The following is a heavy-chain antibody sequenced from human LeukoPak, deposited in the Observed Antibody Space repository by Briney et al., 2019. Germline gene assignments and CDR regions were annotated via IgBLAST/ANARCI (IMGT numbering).Heavy chain of an antibody. CDR3: ARGLQENLAWLTAFSAFDI. J-gene: IGHJ3*02. V-gene: IGHV3-30*04. Sequence: GGSLRLSCAASGFTFSSYAIHWVRQAPGKGLEWVAVISFDGTDAFYADSVKGRFTISRDNSKNTLYLQMNSLRSDDTAMYYCARGLQENLAWLTAFSAFDIWGQGTMVTVSS. CDR1: GFTFSSYA. CDR2: ISFDGTDA. D-gene: IGHD6-19*01.